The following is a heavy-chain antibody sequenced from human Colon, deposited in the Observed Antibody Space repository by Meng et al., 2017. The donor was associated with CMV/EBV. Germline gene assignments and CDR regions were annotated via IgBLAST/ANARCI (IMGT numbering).Heavy chain of an antibody. CDR1: GYIFSGYV. CDR2: IYTDGGST. V-gene: IGHV3-23*03. Sequence: GESLKISCPASGYIFSGYVMTWVRQAPGKGLEWVSVIYTDGGSTSYADSVRGRFTISRDNSKNMLYLQMNSLRAEDTAVYYCAKSSNSFEEYFQHWGQGTLVTVSS. D-gene: IGHD4-23*01. CDR3: AKSSNSFEEYFQH. J-gene: IGHJ1*01.